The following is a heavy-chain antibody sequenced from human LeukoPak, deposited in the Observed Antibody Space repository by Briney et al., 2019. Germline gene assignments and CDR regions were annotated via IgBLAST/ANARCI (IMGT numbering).Heavy chain of an antibody. CDR1: GGSFSGYY. Sequence: SETLSLTCAVYGGSFSGYYWSWIRQPPGKGLEWIGEIYHSGSTSYKPSLKSRVTISVDKSKNQFSLKLSSVSAADTAVYYCARRTMVRGIIRYFDYWGQGTLVTVSS. V-gene: IGHV4-34*01. CDR3: ARRTMVRGIIRYFDY. J-gene: IGHJ4*02. CDR2: IYHSGST. D-gene: IGHD3-10*01.